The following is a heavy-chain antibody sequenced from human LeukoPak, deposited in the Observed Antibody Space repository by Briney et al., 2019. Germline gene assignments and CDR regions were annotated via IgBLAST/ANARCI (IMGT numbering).Heavy chain of an antibody. CDR1: GGSISSYY. Sequence: SETLSLTCTVSGGSISSYYWSWIRQPAGKGLEWIGRIYTSGSTNYNPSLKSRVTISVDTSKNQFSLKLSSVTAADTAVYYCARDLDYYGSGSPFNWFDPWGQGTLVTVSS. J-gene: IGHJ5*02. D-gene: IGHD3-10*01. CDR3: ARDLDYYGSGSPFNWFDP. V-gene: IGHV4-4*07. CDR2: IYTSGST.